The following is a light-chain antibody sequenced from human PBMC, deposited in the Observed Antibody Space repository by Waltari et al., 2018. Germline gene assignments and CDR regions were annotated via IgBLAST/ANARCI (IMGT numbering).Light chain of an antibody. Sequence: SYVLTQPPSVSVAPGPTARLPCGGNTIGSNAVPWYQLKPGQAPLLVMYDDNYRPSGIPDRFSGSNSGNTAALSISRVEAGDEADYYCQVWDDDSKHYVFGTGTTVTVL. CDR2: DDN. CDR3: QVWDDDSKHYV. J-gene: IGLJ1*01. V-gene: IGLV3-21*02. CDR1: TIGSNA.